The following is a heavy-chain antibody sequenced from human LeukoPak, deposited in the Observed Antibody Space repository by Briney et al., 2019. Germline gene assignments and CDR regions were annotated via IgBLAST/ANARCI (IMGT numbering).Heavy chain of an antibody. J-gene: IGHJ4*02. CDR3: ARGHSSGRDYYFDT. Sequence: ASVKVSCKTSGYTFATYSINWVRQAPGQGLEWMGWISGYSGSTNYAQKLQGRVTMTTDTSTTTAYMELWSLKSDDTAVYYCARGHSSGRDYYFDTGGQGTLVTVSS. V-gene: IGHV1-18*01. CDR2: ISGYSGST. D-gene: IGHD6-19*01. CDR1: GYTFATYS.